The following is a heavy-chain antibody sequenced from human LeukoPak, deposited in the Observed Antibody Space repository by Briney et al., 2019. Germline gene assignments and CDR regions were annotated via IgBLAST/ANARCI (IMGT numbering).Heavy chain of an antibody. J-gene: IGHJ3*02. V-gene: IGHV4-39*07. D-gene: IGHD6-13*01. CDR3: ARHAGYGYSSSWEAFDI. CDR1: GGSISSSSYY. Sequence: SETLSLTCTVSGGSISSSSYYWGWIRQPPGKGLEWIGSIYYSGSTYYNPSLKSRVTISVDTSKNQFSLKLSSVTAADTAVYYCARHAGYGYSSSWEAFDIWGQGTMVTVSS. CDR2: IYYSGST.